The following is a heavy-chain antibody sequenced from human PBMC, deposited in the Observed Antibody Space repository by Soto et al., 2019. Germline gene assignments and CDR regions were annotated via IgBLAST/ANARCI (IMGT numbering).Heavy chain of an antibody. D-gene: IGHD3-10*01. Sequence: GGSLRLSCVASGFIFSNYAMNWVRQAPGKGLEWVSTISGSGDTTYYADSVKGRFTISRDNSKNTLYLQMNSLRAEDTAVYYCASFGGPTAAVAAFDIWGQGTMVTVSS. CDR1: GFIFSNYA. V-gene: IGHV3-23*01. CDR3: ASFGGPTAAVAAFDI. CDR2: ISGSGDTT. J-gene: IGHJ3*02.